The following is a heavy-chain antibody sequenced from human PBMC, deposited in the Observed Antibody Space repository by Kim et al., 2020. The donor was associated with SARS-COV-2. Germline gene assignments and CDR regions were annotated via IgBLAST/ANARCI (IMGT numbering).Heavy chain of an antibody. Sequence: GGSLRLSCAASGFTFDDYAMHWVRQAPGKGLEWVSGISWNSGSIGYADSVKGRFTISRDNAKNSLYLQMNSLRAEDTALYYCAKDPSPGSYDYVWGSYRYGYYFDYWGQGTLVTVSS. CDR3: AKDPSPGSYDYVWGSYRYGYYFDY. CDR2: ISWNSGSI. D-gene: IGHD3-16*02. V-gene: IGHV3-9*01. J-gene: IGHJ4*02. CDR1: GFTFDDYA.